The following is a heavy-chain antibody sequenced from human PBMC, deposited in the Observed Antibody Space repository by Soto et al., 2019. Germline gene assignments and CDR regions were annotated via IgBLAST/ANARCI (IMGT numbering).Heavy chain of an antibody. V-gene: IGHV3-11*06. J-gene: IGHJ4*02. CDR3: ARSGDNYNRLDY. D-gene: IGHD1-1*01. Sequence: GGSLRLSCEVSGFTFSDYYISWIRQAPGKGLEWISYSSNSGTFPRYADSVKGRFSISRDNTKNLLYLQMNSLRAEDTAVYYCARSGDNYNRLDYWGQGTPVTVSS. CDR2: SSNSGTFP. CDR1: GFTFSDYY.